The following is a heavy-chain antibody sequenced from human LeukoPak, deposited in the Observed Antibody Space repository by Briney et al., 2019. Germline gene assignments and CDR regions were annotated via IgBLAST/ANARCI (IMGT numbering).Heavy chain of an antibody. CDR1: GYTFTSYD. J-gene: IGHJ3*02. Sequence: ASVKVSCTASGYTFTSYDINWVRQATGQGLEWMGWMNPNSGNTGYAQRFQGRVTITRNTSISTAYMELSSLSSEDTAVYYCARGRINTGIVGATTPRAFDIWGQGTMVTVSS. CDR3: ARGRINTGIVGATTPRAFDI. CDR2: MNPNSGNT. D-gene: IGHD1-26*01. V-gene: IGHV1-8*03.